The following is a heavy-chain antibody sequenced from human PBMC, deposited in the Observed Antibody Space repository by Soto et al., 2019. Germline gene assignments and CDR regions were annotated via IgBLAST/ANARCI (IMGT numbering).Heavy chain of an antibody. CDR1: GFTFSSYD. CDR3: ARAMRYSSGWPFDY. Sequence: PGGSLRLSCAASGFTFSSYDMHWVRQATGKGLEWVSDIGTAGDTYYPGSVKGRFTISRENAKNSLYLQMNSLRAGDTAVYYCARAMRYSSGWPFDYWGQGTLVTVSS. D-gene: IGHD6-19*01. CDR2: IGTAGDT. V-gene: IGHV3-13*01. J-gene: IGHJ4*02.